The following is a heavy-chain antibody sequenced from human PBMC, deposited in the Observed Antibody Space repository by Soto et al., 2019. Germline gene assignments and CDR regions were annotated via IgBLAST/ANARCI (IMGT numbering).Heavy chain of an antibody. J-gene: IGHJ6*02. CDR1: GFFLVGSLSPSF. CDR2: VNHSGSP. V-gene: IGHV4-34*01. Sequence: LSFTCGFSGFFLVGSLSPSFWTWIRQPQGKGLEWIGEVNHSGSPNYSPSLKSRVTMSFDTSKNQFSLNLTSVTAADTAVYYCARARFSQWSQDYYGLDVWGQGTTVTVSS. CDR3: ARARFSQWSQDYYGLDV. D-gene: IGHD3-3*01.